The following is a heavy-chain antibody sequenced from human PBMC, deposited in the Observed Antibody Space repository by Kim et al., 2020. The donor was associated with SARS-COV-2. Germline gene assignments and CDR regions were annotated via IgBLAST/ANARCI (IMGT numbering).Heavy chain of an antibody. CDR2: ISGSGGST. V-gene: IGHV3-23*01. D-gene: IGHD6-6*01. J-gene: IGHJ4*02. CDR3: AAHSSSSGYIDY. CDR1: GFTFSSYA. Sequence: GGSLRLSCAASGFTFSSYAMSWVRQAPGKGLEWVSAISGSGGSTYYADSVKGRFTISRDNSKNTLYLQMNSLRAEDTAVYYCAAHSSSSGYIDYWGQGTLGTASS.